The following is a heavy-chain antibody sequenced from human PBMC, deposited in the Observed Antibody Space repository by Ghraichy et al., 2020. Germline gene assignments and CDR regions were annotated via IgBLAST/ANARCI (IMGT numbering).Heavy chain of an antibody. D-gene: IGHD2-2*01. CDR3: ARAIGYCSSTSCPGYYGMDV. V-gene: IGHV4-39*01. CDR1: GGSISSSSYY. Sequence: SETLSLTCTVSGGSISSSSYYWGWIRQPPGKGLEWIGSIYYSGSTYYNPSLKSRVTISVDTSKNQFSLKLSSVTAADTAVYYCARAIGYCSSTSCPGYYGMDVWGQGTTVTVSS. CDR2: IYYSGST. J-gene: IGHJ6*02.